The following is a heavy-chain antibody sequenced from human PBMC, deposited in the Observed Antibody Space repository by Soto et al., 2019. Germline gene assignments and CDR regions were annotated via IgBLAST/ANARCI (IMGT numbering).Heavy chain of an antibody. CDR3: AKQGVGPTGSYYFDH. J-gene: IGHJ4*02. CDR1: GYTFTRYT. D-gene: IGHD1-26*01. CDR2: INPNNGNT. V-gene: IGHV1-3*01. Sequence: DSLKVSCKASGYTFTRYTMNWVLQAPGQRLDRMGWINPNNGNTKSSKKFQDRVIITRDTSASTAYMDLNSLRAEDTAVYYCAKQGVGPTGSYYFDHWGQGTLVTVSS.